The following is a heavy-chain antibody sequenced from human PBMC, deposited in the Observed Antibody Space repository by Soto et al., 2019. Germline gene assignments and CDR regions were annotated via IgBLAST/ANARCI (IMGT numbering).Heavy chain of an antibody. J-gene: IGHJ5*01. V-gene: IGHV3-7*01. Sequence: GGSLRLSCAASGFTFSDYFVTWVRQAPGKGLEWVATIKQDGNERYYVDSVKGRFTISRDNAKNSLYLQMNALRAEDTAVYYCAIGNSWLDFWGQGTLVTVSS. CDR1: GFTFSDYF. CDR3: AIGNSWLDF. CDR2: IKQDGNER. D-gene: IGHD1-26*01.